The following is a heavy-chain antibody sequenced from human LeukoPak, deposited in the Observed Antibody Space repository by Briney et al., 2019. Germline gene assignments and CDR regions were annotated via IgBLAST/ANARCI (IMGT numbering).Heavy chain of an antibody. Sequence: SETLSLTCAVYGGSFSGYYWSWIRQPPGKGLEWIGEINHSGSTNYNPSLKSRVTISVDTSKNQFSLKLSSVTAADTAVYYCARVGYSSSWHSWFDPWGQGTLVTVSS. CDR2: INHSGST. V-gene: IGHV4-34*01. J-gene: IGHJ5*02. D-gene: IGHD6-13*01. CDR1: GGSFSGYY. CDR3: ARVGYSSSWHSWFDP.